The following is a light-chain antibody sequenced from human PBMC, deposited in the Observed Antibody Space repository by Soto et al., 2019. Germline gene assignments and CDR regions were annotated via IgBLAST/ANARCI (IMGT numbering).Light chain of an antibody. V-gene: IGKV3-11*01. CDR3: QQRSDWPLT. CDR1: QSISSY. J-gene: IGKJ4*01. CDR2: DVT. Sequence: EIVLTQSPVTLSLSPGERATLSCRASQSISSYLAWYQQKPGQAPRLLIYDVTNRATGIPARFSGSGSGTDFTLTISSLEPEDFALYYCQQRSDWPLTFGGGTKVDIK.